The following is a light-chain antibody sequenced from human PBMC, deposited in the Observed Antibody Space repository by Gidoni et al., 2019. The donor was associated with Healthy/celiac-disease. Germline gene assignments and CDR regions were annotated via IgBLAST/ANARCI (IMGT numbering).Light chain of an antibody. J-gene: IGLJ3*02. CDR1: SLRSYY. CDR2: GKN. V-gene: IGLV3-19*01. CDR3: NSRDSSGIRV. Sequence: SDLTQDPAVSVALGQTVRITCQGDSLRSYYASWYQQKPGQAPVLVIYGKNNRPSGIPDRFPGSSSGNTASLTITGAQAEDEADYYCNSRDSSGIRVFGGGTKLTVL.